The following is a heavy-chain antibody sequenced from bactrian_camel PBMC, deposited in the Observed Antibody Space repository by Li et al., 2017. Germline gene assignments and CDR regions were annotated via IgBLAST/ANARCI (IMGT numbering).Heavy chain of an antibody. D-gene: IGHD6*01. CDR3: AKGGAEYGDTWYTFAY. J-gene: IGHJ6*01. V-gene: IGHV3S40*01. Sequence: QLVESGGGSVQAGGSLRLSCAASGFTFSSYPMSWVRQAPGKGLEWVSMIATAGSHTYYADSVKGRFTISRDNAKNTVYLQLNNLKTEDVAMYYCAKGGAEYGDTWYTFAYWGQGTQVTVS. CDR2: IATAGSHT. CDR1: GFTFSSYP.